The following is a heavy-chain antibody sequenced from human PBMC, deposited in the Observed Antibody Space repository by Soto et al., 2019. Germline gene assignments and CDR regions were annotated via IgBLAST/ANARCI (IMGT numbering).Heavy chain of an antibody. CDR3: ARGSDIVMVVAASGSAFDI. J-gene: IGHJ3*02. D-gene: IGHD2-15*01. CDR1: GYTFTGYY. Sequence: ASVKVSCKASGYTFTGYYMHWVRQAPGQGLEWMGWINPNSGGTNYAQKFQGWVTMTRDTSISTAYMELSRLRSDDTAVYYCARGSDIVMVVAASGSAFDIWGQGTMVTVSS. V-gene: IGHV1-2*04. CDR2: INPNSGGT.